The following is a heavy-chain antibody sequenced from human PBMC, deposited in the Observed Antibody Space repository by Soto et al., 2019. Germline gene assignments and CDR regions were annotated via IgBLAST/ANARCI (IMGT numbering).Heavy chain of an antibody. J-gene: IGHJ6*02. V-gene: IGHV5-51*01. CDR2: IYPGDSDT. CDR1: GYSFTSYW. Sequence: GESLKISCKGSGYSFTSYWIGWVRQMPGKGLEWMGIIYPGDSDTRYSPSFQGQVTISADKSISTAYLPWSSLKASDTATYYCAGYFYLGRGVGGTGQYFYFPCMGSWGQGLTVTVSS. D-gene: IGHD3-10*01. CDR3: AGYFYLGRGVGGTGQYFYFPCMGS.